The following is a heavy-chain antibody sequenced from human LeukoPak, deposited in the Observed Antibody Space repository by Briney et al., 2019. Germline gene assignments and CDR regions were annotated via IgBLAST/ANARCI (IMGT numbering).Heavy chain of an antibody. CDR3: AIGPIFGVVGPPGAFDI. Sequence: SETLSLTCTASGGSISSYYWGWIRQPPGKGLEWIGSIYYSGSTYYNPSLKSRVTISVDTSKNQFSLKLSSVTAADTAVYYCAIGPIFGVVGPPGAFDIWGQGTMVTVSS. V-gene: IGHV4-39*01. CDR2: IYYSGST. J-gene: IGHJ3*02. CDR1: GGSISSYY. D-gene: IGHD3-3*01.